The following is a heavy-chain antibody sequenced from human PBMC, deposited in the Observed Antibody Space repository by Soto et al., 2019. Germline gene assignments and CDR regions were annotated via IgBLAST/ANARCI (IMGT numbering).Heavy chain of an antibody. V-gene: IGHV1-69*13. CDR3: ARDAGFSSGWNYNWFDP. CDR1: GGTFSSYA. D-gene: IGHD6-19*01. CDR2: IIPIFGTA. J-gene: IGHJ5*02. Sequence: VSVSCKXSGGTFSSYAISWVRQAPGQGLEWMGGIIPIFGTANYAQKFQGRVTITADESTSTAYMELSSLRSEDTAVYYCARDAGFSSGWNYNWFDPWGQGTLVTVSS.